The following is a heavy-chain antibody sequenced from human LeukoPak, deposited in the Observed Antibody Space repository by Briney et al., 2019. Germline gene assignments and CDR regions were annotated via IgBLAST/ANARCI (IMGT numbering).Heavy chain of an antibody. CDR2: IYSGGST. D-gene: IGHD3-22*01. Sequence: PGGSLRLSCAASGFTVSSNYMSWVRQAPGKGLEWVSVIYSGGSTYYADSVKGRFTISRDNSKNTLYLQMNSLRAEDTAVYYCARVAQVAYSGYYYFDYWGQGTLVTVSS. V-gene: IGHV3-66*01. J-gene: IGHJ4*02. CDR1: GFTVSSNY. CDR3: ARVAQVAYSGYYYFDY.